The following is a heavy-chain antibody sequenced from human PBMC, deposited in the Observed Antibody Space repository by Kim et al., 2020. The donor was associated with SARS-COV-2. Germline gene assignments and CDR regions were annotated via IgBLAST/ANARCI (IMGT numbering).Heavy chain of an antibody. CDR3: ARLHSGGSEHFDS. CDR2: IYPRDSDT. J-gene: IGHJ4*02. D-gene: IGHD1-26*01. CDR1: GYTFSDYW. V-gene: IGHV5-51*01. Sequence: GESLKISCQGSGYTFSDYWIAWVRRMPGEGLQWMGIIYPRDSDTIYSPSFQGQVTISVDRSISIAYLQGSSLKASDTALYYCARLHSGGSEHFDSWGQGT.